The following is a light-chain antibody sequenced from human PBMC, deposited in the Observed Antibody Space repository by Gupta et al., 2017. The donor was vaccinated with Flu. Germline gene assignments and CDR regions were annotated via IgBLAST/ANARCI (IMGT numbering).Light chain of an antibody. V-gene: IGLV2-14*01. Sequence: QSALTQSASVAGSPGQSITISCTGTSSDVGGYNYVSWYQQHPGKAPKIMIYEVSNRPSGVSNRFSGSKSGNTASLTISGLQAEDEADYYCSSYTSSSTLFGGGTKLTVL. CDR1: SSDVGGYNY. CDR2: EVS. J-gene: IGLJ2*01. CDR3: SSYTSSSTL.